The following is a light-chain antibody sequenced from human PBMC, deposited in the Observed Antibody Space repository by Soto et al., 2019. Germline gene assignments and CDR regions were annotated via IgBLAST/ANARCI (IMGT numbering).Light chain of an antibody. V-gene: IGKV3-20*01. J-gene: IGKJ4*02. Sequence: EILLTQSPGTLSLSPGESATLSCRTSQSVSPSSFAWYQQRPGQSPRLLIYGASSRATGIPDRFSGRGSGTDVTLSISRLEPEDFAVYDCQQFAGAFGGGTKVDIK. CDR3: QQFAGA. CDR2: GAS. CDR1: QSVSPSS.